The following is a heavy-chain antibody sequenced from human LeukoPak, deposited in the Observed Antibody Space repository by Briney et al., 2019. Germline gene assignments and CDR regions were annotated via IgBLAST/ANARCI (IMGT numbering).Heavy chain of an antibody. D-gene: IGHD4-17*01. CDR2: ISGGGGYT. J-gene: IGHJ4*02. Sequence: GESLRLSCAASGFTLSNAWMTWVRQAPGKGLEWVSAISGGGGYTYYAESVKGRFTVSRDSSKNTLYLQMNSLRAEDTAVYYCAKTCGDYGRYYFDYWGQGTLVTVSS. CDR3: AKTCGDYGRYYFDY. CDR1: GFTLSNAW. V-gene: IGHV3-23*01.